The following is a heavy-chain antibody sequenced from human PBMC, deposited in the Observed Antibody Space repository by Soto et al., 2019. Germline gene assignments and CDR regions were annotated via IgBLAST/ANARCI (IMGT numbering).Heavy chain of an antibody. CDR2: ISAYNGNT. CDR3: ARVVSPIQAVAVWFDP. Sequence: ASVKVSCKASGYTFTSYGISWVRQAPGQGLEWMGWISAYNGNTNYAQKLQGRVTMTTDTSTSTAYMELRSLRSDDTAVYYCARVVSPIQAVAVWFDPWGQGTLVTVSS. D-gene: IGHD6-19*01. J-gene: IGHJ5*02. V-gene: IGHV1-18*01. CDR1: GYTFTSYG.